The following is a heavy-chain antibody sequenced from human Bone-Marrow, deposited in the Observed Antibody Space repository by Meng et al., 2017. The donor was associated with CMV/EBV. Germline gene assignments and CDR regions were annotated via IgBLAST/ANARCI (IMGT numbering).Heavy chain of an antibody. D-gene: IGHD6-13*01. CDR2: ISGSGGAT. V-gene: IGHV3-23*01. Sequence: SGFTFRSCAMNWVRHAPGKGLAWVSGISGSGGATYYADSVKGRFTISRDNSKNTLYLQVNSLRAEDTAIYYCAKDVSAGSISWYFFYWGQGILVTVSS. CDR1: GFTFRSCA. J-gene: IGHJ4*02. CDR3: AKDVSAGSISWYFFY.